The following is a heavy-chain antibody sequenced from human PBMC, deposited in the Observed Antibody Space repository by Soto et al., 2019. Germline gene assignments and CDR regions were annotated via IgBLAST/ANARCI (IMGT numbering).Heavy chain of an antibody. Sequence: QVPLQESGPGLVKPSQTLSLTCTVSGGSISSGDYYWSWIRQPPGKGLEWIGYILYSGTTNYNPSLESRLTISVDTSKNQFSRKLTSVTAADTAVYYCARNGALDYWGRGTLVTVSS. D-gene: IGHD2-8*01. V-gene: IGHV4-30-4*01. CDR3: ARNGALDY. J-gene: IGHJ4*02. CDR2: ILYSGTT. CDR1: GGSISSGDYY.